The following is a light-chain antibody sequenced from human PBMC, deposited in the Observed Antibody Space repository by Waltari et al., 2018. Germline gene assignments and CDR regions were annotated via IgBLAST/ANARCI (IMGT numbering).Light chain of an antibody. CDR2: DAS. Sequence: EKVMTQSPATLSVSPGEVVTLSCRASPSVSSNVAWYQHRPGQAPRLLIYDASSRASGVPARFSGSWPGTEFTLTISGLQSEDGALYYCQQYNDWYSFGQGTKLEIK. CDR3: QQYNDWYS. J-gene: IGKJ2*03. V-gene: IGKV3-15*01. CDR1: PSVSSN.